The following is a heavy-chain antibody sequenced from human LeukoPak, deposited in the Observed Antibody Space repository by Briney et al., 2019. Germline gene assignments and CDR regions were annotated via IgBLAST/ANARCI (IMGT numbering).Heavy chain of an antibody. CDR3: ARVVRRYGSGSYYYYMDV. V-gene: IGHV3-11*01. J-gene: IGHJ6*03. CDR1: GFTFSDYY. Sequence: GGSLRLSCAASGFTFSDYYMSWIRQAPGKGLEWVSYITNSGSTIYYADSVKGRFTISRDNAKNSLYLQMNSLRAEDTAVYYCARVVRRYGSGSYYYYMDVWGKGTTVTISS. CDR2: ITNSGSTI. D-gene: IGHD3-10*01.